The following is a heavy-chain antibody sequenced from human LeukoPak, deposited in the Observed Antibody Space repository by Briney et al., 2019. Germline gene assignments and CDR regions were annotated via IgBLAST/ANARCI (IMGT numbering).Heavy chain of an antibody. CDR2: ITSSGTYI. CDR3: ARASGGWDLDY. J-gene: IGHJ4*01. Sequence: GGSLRLSCAASGFTFNSFHVNWVRQAPGKGLEWVSSITSSGTYITYADSVQGRFTISRDNAKNSLYLQMNSLRVDDTALYYCARASGGWDLDYWGHGTLVTVSS. V-gene: IGHV3-21*06. D-gene: IGHD1-26*01. CDR1: GFTFNSFH.